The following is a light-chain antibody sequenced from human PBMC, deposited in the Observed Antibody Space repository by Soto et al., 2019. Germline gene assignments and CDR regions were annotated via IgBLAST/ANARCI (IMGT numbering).Light chain of an antibody. J-gene: IGLJ1*01. CDR3: ATWDNRLSVYV. Sequence: QSVLTQPPSVSAAPGQKVTLSCSGRSSNIGDNFVSWYQTLPGTAPKLLIYDNNKQPSGIPDRFSGSKSGTSATLGITGLQTGDEATYFCATWDNRLSVYVFGTGTKVTVL. CDR2: DNN. V-gene: IGLV1-51*01. CDR1: SSNIGDNF.